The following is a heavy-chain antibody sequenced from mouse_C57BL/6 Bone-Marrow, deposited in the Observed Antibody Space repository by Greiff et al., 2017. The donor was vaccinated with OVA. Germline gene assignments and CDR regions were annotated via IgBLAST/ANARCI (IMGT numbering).Heavy chain of an antibody. CDR1: GYTFTSYW. V-gene: IGHV1-64*01. J-gene: IGHJ3*01. Sequence: QVHVKQPGAELVKPGASVKLSCKASGYTFTSYWMHWVKQRPGQGLEWIGMIHPNSGSTNYNEKFKSKATLTVDKSSSTAYMQLSSLTSEDSAVYYCAPGGAWFAYWGQGTLVTVSA. CDR3: APGGAWFAY. CDR2: IHPNSGST.